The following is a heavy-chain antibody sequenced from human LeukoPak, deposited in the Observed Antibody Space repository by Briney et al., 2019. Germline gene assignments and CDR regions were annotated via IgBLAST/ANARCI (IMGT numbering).Heavy chain of an antibody. V-gene: IGHV4-4*07. CDR2: IYTSGST. CDR1: GGSISSYY. D-gene: IGHD1-26*01. CDR3: ARLGRATNGIVYWYFDL. Sequence: PSETLSLTCTVSGGSISSYYWSWIRQPAGKGLEWIGRIYTSGSTNYNPSLKSRVTMSVDTSKNQLSLKLSSVTAADTAVYYCARLGRATNGIVYWYFDLWGRGTLVTVSS. J-gene: IGHJ2*01.